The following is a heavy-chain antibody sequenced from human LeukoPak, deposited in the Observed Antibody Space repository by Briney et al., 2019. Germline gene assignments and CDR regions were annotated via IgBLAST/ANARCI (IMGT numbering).Heavy chain of an antibody. D-gene: IGHD6-19*01. Sequence: GGSLRLSCAASGFTFRSYAMSWVRQAPGKGLEWVSAISGSGRSTYYADSVKGRLTISRDDSKNTLYLQMNSLRVEDTAVYYCAKPYSGWTSFDYWGQGTLVTVSS. CDR3: AKPYSGWTSFDY. CDR2: ISGSGRST. CDR1: GFTFRSYA. V-gene: IGHV3-23*01. J-gene: IGHJ4*02.